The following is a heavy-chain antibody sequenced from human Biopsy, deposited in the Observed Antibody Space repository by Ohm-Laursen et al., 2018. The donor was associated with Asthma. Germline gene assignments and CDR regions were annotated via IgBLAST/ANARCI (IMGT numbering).Heavy chain of an antibody. CDR3: ARHQEAASYHYDGSIAY. V-gene: IGHV4-34*01. Sequence: SDTLSLTCTVYGGSFSAYYWSWIRQPPGKGLEWIAEINHSGSTNYNPSLKSRVTMSVDTSKNQLFLNLSSVTAADTAVYFCARHQEAASYHYDGSIAYWGQGIPVTVSS. CDR1: GGSFSAYY. D-gene: IGHD3-22*01. CDR2: INHSGST. J-gene: IGHJ4*02.